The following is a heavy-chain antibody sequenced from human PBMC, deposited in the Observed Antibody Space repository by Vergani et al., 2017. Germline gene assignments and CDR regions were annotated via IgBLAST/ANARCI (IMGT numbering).Heavy chain of an antibody. CDR3: ARDQRCNRPYYDSSGYLIDY. Sequence: VQLQQSGPGLVKPSQTLSLTCAISGDSVSSNSAAWNWIRQSPSRGLEWLGRTYYRSKWYNDYAVSVKSRITINPDTSKNQFSLQLNSVTPEDTAVYYCARDQRCNRPYYDSSGYLIDYWGQGTLVTVSS. D-gene: IGHD3-22*01. V-gene: IGHV6-1*01. CDR2: TYYRSKWYN. CDR1: GDSVSSNSAA. J-gene: IGHJ4*02.